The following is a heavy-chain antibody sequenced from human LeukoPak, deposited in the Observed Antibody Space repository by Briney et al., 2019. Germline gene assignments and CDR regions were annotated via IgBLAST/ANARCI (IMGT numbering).Heavy chain of an antibody. CDR3: AKAEGYCSGTWCFRWFDW. V-gene: IGHV3-23*05. Sequence: GGSLRLSCVGSGFIFNNYAMSWVRQDPGKGLQWVSIINGSGSFTSYADSVKGRLTISRDNSKNTLYLQMNSLRAEDTAVYYCAKAEGYCSGTWCFRWFDWWGQGTLVTVSS. D-gene: IGHD2-15*01. CDR2: INGSGSFT. J-gene: IGHJ4*02. CDR1: GFIFNNYA.